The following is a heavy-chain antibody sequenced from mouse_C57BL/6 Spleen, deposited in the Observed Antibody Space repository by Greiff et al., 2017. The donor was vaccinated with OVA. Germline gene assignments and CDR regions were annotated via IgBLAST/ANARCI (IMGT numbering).Heavy chain of an antibody. D-gene: IGHD2-4*01. CDR1: GFTFSNYW. CDR3: QGGLRRNYYAMDY. V-gene: IGHV6-3*01. J-gene: IGHJ4*01. Sequence: EVKLVESGGGLVQPGGSMKLSCVASGFTFSNYWMNWVRQSPEKGLEWVAQIRLKSDNYATHYAESVKGRFTISRDDSKSSVYLQMNNLRAEDTGIYYCQGGLRRNYYAMDYWGQGTSVTVSS. CDR2: IRLKSDNYAT.